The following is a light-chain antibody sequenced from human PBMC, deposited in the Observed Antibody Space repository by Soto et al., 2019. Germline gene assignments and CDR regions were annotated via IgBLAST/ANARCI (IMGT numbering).Light chain of an antibody. CDR1: QSVSSNF. CDR3: QQRSNLPPT. Sequence: EIVLTQSPGTLSLSPGERATLSCRASQSVSSNFLAWFQQKPGQAPRLLIYAASSRATGIPDRFSGGGSGTDFTLTISSLEPEDFAVYYCQQRSNLPPTFGQGTRLEIK. CDR2: AAS. V-gene: IGKV3D-20*02. J-gene: IGKJ5*01.